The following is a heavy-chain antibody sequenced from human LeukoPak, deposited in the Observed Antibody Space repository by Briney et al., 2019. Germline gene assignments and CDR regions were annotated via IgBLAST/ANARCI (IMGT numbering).Heavy chain of an antibody. D-gene: IGHD3-9*01. J-gene: IGHJ4*02. CDR3: AKLILTGYFGFDY. CDR2: ISSSGSTI. Sequence: PGGSLRLSCAASGFTFSSYEMNWVRQAPGKGLEWVSYISSSGSTIYYADSVKGRFTISRDNAKNSMYLQMNSLRAEDTAVYYCAKLILTGYFGFDYWGQGTLVTVSS. CDR1: GFTFSSYE. V-gene: IGHV3-48*03.